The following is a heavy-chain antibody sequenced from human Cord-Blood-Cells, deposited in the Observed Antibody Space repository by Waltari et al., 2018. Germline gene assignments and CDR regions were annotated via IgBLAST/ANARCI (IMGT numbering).Heavy chain of an antibody. D-gene: IGHD2-15*01. CDR3: ARGGYCSGGSCYFDY. V-gene: IGHV1-69*01. CDR1: GGTFSSYA. CDR2: VIPIFGTA. J-gene: IGHJ4*02. Sequence: QVQLVQSGAEVKKPGSSVKVSCKASGGTFSSYAISWVRQAPGQGLEWMGGVIPIFGTANYAQKFTGRGTITADESTSTAYMELSSLRSEDTAVYYCARGGYCSGGSCYFDYWGQGTLVTVSS.